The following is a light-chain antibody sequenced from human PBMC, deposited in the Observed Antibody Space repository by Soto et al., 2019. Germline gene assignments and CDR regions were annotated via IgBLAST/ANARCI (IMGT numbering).Light chain of an antibody. V-gene: IGKV3-11*01. J-gene: IGKJ4*01. CDR1: QSFSNS. Sequence: EIVLTQSPATLSLSPGERATLSCRASQSFSNSLAWYQQKPGQAPRLLIYDASNRATGVPARFSGSGSGTDFTLTISSLEPEDFVVYYCQQRRSWPLTFGGGTKVEMK. CDR3: QQRRSWPLT. CDR2: DAS.